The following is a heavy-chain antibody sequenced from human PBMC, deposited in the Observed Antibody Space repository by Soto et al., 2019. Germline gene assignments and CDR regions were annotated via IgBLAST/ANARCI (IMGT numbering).Heavy chain of an antibody. J-gene: IGHJ5*02. Sequence: GGSLRLSCTASGFTFGDYAMSWFRQAPGKGLEWVGFIRSKAYGGTTEYAASVKGRFTISRDDSKSIAYLQMNSLKTEDTAVYYCTTISIVLMVYANSGWLDPWGQGTLVTVSS. D-gene: IGHD2-8*01. CDR3: TTISIVLMVYANSGWLDP. CDR1: GFTFGDYA. CDR2: IRSKAYGGTT. V-gene: IGHV3-49*03.